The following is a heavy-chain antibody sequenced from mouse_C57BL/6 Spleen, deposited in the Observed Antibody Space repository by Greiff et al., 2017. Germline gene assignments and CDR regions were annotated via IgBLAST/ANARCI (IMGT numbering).Heavy chain of an antibody. CDR1: GFTFSDYG. CDR3: AREGHYDAMDY. D-gene: IGHD3-1*01. CDR2: ISSGSSTI. V-gene: IGHV5-17*01. J-gene: IGHJ4*01. Sequence: EVHLVESGGGLVKPGGSLKLSCAASGFTFSDYGMHWVRQAPEKGLEWVAYISSGSSTIYYAATVKGRLTITSDNAKNTLFLQMTSLRSEDTAMYYCAREGHYDAMDYWGQGTSVTVSS.